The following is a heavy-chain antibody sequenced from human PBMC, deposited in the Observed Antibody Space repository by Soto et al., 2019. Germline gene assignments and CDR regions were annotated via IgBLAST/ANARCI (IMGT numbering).Heavy chain of an antibody. Sequence: GASVKVSCKASGGTFSSYAISWVRQAPGQGLEWMGGIIPIFGTANYAQKFQGRVTITADKSTSTAYMELSSLRSEDTAGYYCARAGEVGVPAAIVNYYYYYGMDVWGQGTTVTVSS. CDR3: ARAGEVGVPAAIVNYYYYYGMDV. CDR1: GGTFSSYA. CDR2: IIPIFGTA. D-gene: IGHD2-2*02. J-gene: IGHJ6*02. V-gene: IGHV1-69*06.